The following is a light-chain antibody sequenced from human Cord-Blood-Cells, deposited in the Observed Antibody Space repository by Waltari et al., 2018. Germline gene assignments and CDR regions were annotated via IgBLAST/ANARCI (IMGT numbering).Light chain of an antibody. Sequence: DIQMTQSQSSLSASVGDRVTITCQASQDISNYLNWYQQKPGKAPKLLIYDASNLETGVPSRFSGSGSGTDFTFTISSLQPEDIATYYCKQYDNLPPFTFGPGTKVDIK. V-gene: IGKV1-33*01. CDR2: DAS. CDR3: KQYDNLPPFT. CDR1: QDISNY. J-gene: IGKJ3*01.